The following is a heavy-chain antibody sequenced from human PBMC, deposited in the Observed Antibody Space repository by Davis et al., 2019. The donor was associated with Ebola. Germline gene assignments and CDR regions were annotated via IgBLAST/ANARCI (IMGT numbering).Heavy chain of an antibody. V-gene: IGHV1-69*04. J-gene: IGHJ6*02. CDR2: IIPILGIA. CDR1: GGTFSSSA. D-gene: IGHD2-2*02. Sequence: SVKVSCKASGGTFSSSAISWVRQAPGQGLEWMGRIIPILGIANYAQKFQGRVTITADKSTSTAYMELSSLRSEDTAVYYCARDLVVPAAIARGYYYYGMDVWGQGTTVTVSS. CDR3: ARDLVVPAAIARGYYYYGMDV.